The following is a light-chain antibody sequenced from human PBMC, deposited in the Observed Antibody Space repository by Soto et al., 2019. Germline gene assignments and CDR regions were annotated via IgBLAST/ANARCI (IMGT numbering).Light chain of an antibody. V-gene: IGKV3-15*01. Sequence: EIVMTQSPATLSVSPGERATLACRASQSVSSNLAWYQQQPGQAPRLLIYGASSRATGIPARFSGSGSGTAFTLTISRLQTEDFAVYYCQHYNHWPPWTFGNGTHVEIK. CDR1: QSVSSN. CDR3: QHYNHWPPWT. CDR2: GAS. J-gene: IGKJ1*01.